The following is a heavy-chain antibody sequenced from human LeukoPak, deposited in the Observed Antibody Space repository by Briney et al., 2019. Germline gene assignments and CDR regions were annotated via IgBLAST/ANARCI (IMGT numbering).Heavy chain of an antibody. CDR3: ARHLYCSSTSCYSNWFDP. D-gene: IGHD2-2*01. V-gene: IGHV4-39*01. Sequence: PSETLSLTCTVSGGSISSSSYYWGWIRQPPGKGLEWIGSIYYSGSTYYNPPLKSRVTISVDTSKNQFSLKLSSVTAADTAVYYCARHLYCSSTSCYSNWFDPWGQGTLVTVSS. CDR1: GGSISSSSYY. J-gene: IGHJ5*02. CDR2: IYYSGST.